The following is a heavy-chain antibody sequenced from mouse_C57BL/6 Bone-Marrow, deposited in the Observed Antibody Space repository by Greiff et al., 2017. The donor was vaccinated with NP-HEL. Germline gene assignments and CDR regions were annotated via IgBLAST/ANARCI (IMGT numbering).Heavy chain of an antibody. CDR3: TSWRPWFAY. CDR2: IDPEDGDT. Sequence: EVQLQESGAELVRPGASVKLSCTASGFNIKDYYMHWVKQRPEQGLEWIGRIDPEDGDTEYAPKFQGKATTTADTSSNTAYLQLSSLTSEDTAVYYCTSWRPWFAYWGQGTLVTVSA. V-gene: IGHV14-1*01. CDR1: GFNIKDYY. J-gene: IGHJ3*01.